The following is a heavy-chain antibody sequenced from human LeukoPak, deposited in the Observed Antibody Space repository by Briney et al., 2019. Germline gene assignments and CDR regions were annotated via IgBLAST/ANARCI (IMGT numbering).Heavy chain of an antibody. CDR3: ARRGAASDAFDI. V-gene: IGHV3-74*01. CDR2: IKSDGSST. D-gene: IGHD3-16*01. J-gene: IGHJ3*02. CDR1: GFTFSSYW. Sequence: GGSLRLSCAASGFTFSSYWMHWVRQTPGKRLVWVSRIKSDGSSTSDADSVKGRFTISRDNAKNTLYLQRNSLRAEDTAVYYCARRGAASDAFDIWGQGTMVTVSS.